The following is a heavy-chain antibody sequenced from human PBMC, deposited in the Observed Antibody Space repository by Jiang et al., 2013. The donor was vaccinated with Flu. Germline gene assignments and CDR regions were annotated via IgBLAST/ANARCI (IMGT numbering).Heavy chain of an antibody. Sequence: KGLEWVGFIHYSGVTHFNPSLQSRVSLSVDTSKNQLFLKLSSVIAADTAVYYCVRQAYCAGTTCYPFDYWGQGVLVTISS. CDR3: VRQAYCAGTTCYPFDY. CDR2: IHYSGVT. J-gene: IGHJ4*02. V-gene: IGHV4-59*08. D-gene: IGHD2-21*01.